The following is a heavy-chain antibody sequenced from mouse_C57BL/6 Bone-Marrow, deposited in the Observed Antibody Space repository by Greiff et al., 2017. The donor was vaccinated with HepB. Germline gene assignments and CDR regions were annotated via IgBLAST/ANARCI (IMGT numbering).Heavy chain of an antibody. CDR1: GYTFTSYG. D-gene: IGHD1-1*01. J-gene: IGHJ2*01. V-gene: IGHV1-81*01. CDR3: ARAYATGTYFDY. Sequence: QVQLQQSGAELARPGASVKLSCKASGYTFTSYGISWVKQRTGQGLEWIGEIYPRSGNTYYNEKFKGKATLTADKSSSTAYMELRSLTSEDSAVYFCARAYATGTYFDYWGQGTTLTVSS. CDR2: IYPRSGNT.